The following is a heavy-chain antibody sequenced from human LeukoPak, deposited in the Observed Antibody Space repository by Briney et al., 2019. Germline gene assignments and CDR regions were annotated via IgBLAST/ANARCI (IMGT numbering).Heavy chain of an antibody. Sequence: PGGSLRLSCAASGFTFSSYSMNWVRQAPGKGLEWVSSISSSSSSYIYYADSVKGRFTISRDNAKNSLYLQMNSLRAEDTAVYYCARDLKGSADSGYYWPWGGQGTLVTVSS. CDR3: ARDLKGSADSGYYWPW. CDR2: ISSSSSSYI. D-gene: IGHD3-22*01. J-gene: IGHJ4*02. CDR1: GFTFSSYS. V-gene: IGHV3-21*01.